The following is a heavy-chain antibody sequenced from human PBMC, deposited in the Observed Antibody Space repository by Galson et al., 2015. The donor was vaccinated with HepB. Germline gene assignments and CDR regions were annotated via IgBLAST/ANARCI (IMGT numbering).Heavy chain of an antibody. CDR1: GFTFSSYG. Sequence: SLRLSCAASGFTFSSYGMHWVRQALGKGLEWVAVIWYNGSKKYYADSVKGRFTISRDNSKNTLYLQMNSLRAEDTAVYYCASKGSGDSFDYWGQGTLVTVSS. V-gene: IGHV3-33*03. CDR3: ASKGSGDSFDY. J-gene: IGHJ4*02. D-gene: IGHD7-27*01. CDR2: IWYNGSKK.